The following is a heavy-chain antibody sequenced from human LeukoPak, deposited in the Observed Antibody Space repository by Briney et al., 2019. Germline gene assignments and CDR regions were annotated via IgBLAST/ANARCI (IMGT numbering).Heavy chain of an antibody. CDR2: IYYSGST. V-gene: IGHV4-39*07. J-gene: IGHJ4*02. D-gene: IGHD3-22*01. CDR1: GGSISSYSYY. CDR3: ARENPSGYYNRPIDY. Sequence: SETLSLTCTVSGGSISSYSYYWGWIRQPPGKGLEWIGSIYYSGSTYNNPSLKSRVTMSVDTSKNQFSLKLSSVTAADTAIYYCARENPSGYYNRPIDYWGQGTLVTVSS.